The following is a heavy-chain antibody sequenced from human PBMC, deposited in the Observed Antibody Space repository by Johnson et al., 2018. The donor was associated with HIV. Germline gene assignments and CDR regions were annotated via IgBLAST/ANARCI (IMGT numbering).Heavy chain of an antibody. D-gene: IGHD2-21*02. CDR3: AKDRPLVVVTHDAFDI. CDR1: GFTFSSYA. Sequence: QVQLVESGGGVVQPGRSLRLSCAVSGFTFSSYAMHLVRQAPGKGLEWVSIILSDGSNIYYADSVKGRFTISRDNSKNTLYLQMNSLRADDTAVYYCAKDRPLVVVTHDAFDIWGQGTMVTVSS. J-gene: IGHJ3*02. CDR2: ILSDGSNI. V-gene: IGHV3-30*04.